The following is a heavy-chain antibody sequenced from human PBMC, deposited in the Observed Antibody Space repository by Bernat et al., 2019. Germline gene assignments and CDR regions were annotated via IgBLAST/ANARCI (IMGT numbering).Heavy chain of an antibody. V-gene: IGHV3-NL1*01. CDR2: IYSGGNT. CDR3: ARGGALDV. CDR1: GFTFSSYG. J-gene: IGHJ3*01. Sequence: QVQLVESGGGVVQPGRSLRLSCAASGFTFSSYGMHWVRQAPGKGLEWVSVIYSGGNTDYADSVKGRFTISRDISKNTLYLQMSSLRAEDSAVYYCARGGALDVWGQGTVVTVSS.